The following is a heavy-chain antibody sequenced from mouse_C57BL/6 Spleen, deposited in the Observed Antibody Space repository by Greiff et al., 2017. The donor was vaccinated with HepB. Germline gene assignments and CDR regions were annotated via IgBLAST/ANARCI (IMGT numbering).Heavy chain of an antibody. D-gene: IGHD1-1*01. CDR1: GFNIKDYY. J-gene: IGHJ3*01. V-gene: IGHV14-1*01. Sequence: EVQLQQSGAELVRPGASVKLSCTASGFNIKDYYMHWVKQRPEQGLEWIGRIDPEDGDTEYAPKFQGKVTMTADTSSNTAYLQLSSLTSEDTAVYYCTSYGSKEAWFAYWGQGTLVTVSA. CDR2: IDPEDGDT. CDR3: TSYGSKEAWFAY.